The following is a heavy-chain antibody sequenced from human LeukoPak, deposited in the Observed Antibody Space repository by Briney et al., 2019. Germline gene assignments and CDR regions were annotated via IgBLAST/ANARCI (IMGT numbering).Heavy chain of an antibody. V-gene: IGHV3-23*01. CDR3: AKAETMTQRGYFDY. CDR2: ICDSGDRT. CDR1: GLTFSDYA. D-gene: IGHD1-1*01. J-gene: IGHJ4*02. Sequence: GGSLRLSCVVSGLTFSDYAMSWVRQAPGKGLEWVSGICDSGDRTYYADSVKGRFTISRDNSKNTLSLQMSSLRAEDTAVYYCAKAETMTQRGYFDYWGQGTLVTVSS.